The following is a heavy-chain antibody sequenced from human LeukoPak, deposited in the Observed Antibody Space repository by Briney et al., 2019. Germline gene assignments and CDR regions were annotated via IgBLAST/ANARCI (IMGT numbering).Heavy chain of an antibody. V-gene: IGHV5-51*01. J-gene: IGHJ6*02. D-gene: IGHD5-24*01. CDR1: RHSFHSQW. CDR2: IYPDDSDT. Sequence: GESLKISCKGPRHSFHSQWIGWVRQMPGKGLEWMGIIYPDDSDTRYSPSFQGQVTISADRSISTAFLEWSGLKASDTATYYCTRSMVATKPWGLDVWGQGTTVAVTS. CDR3: TRSMVATKPWGLDV.